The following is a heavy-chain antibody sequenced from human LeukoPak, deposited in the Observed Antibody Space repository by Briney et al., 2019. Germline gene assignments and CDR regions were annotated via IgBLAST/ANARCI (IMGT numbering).Heavy chain of an antibody. CDR2: ITGSGSAI. Sequence: HSGGSLRLSCAASGFTFNTHEMNWVRQAPGKGLEWVSYITGSGSAIYYADSVKGRFTISRDNAKNSLYLQMNSLRAEDTALYYCARHRGYDFWSGDYYWGQGALVTVSS. D-gene: IGHD3-3*01. V-gene: IGHV3-48*03. J-gene: IGHJ4*02. CDR1: GFTFNTHE. CDR3: ARHRGYDFWSGDYY.